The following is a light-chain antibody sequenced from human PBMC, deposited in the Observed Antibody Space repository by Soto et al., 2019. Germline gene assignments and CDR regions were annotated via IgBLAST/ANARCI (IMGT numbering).Light chain of an antibody. CDR1: QSVSFN. V-gene: IGKV3D-15*01. J-gene: IGKJ2*01. Sequence: EIVMTQSPATLSVSPGERATLSCRASQSVSFNLAWYQQKPGQAPRLLIYGTFTRATGIPARFSGSGSGTEFTLAISSLQSEDFAVYYCQQYNNWPPMYTFGQGTKVEIK. CDR3: QQYNNWPPMYT. CDR2: GTF.